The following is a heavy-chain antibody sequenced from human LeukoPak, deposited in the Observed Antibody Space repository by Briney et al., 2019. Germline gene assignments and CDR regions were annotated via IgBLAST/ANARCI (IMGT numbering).Heavy chain of an antibody. CDR1: GYTFTSYY. V-gene: IGHV1-46*01. D-gene: IGHD1-26*01. CDR2: INPSGGST. CDR3: ARAVGLVGAHSYYYYYMDV. Sequence: ASVKVSCKASGYTFTSYYMHWVRQAPGQGLEWMGIINPSGGSTSYAQKFQGRVTMTRDTSTSTVYMELSSLRSEDTAVYYCARAVGLVGAHSYYYYYMDVWGKGTTVTISS. J-gene: IGHJ6*03.